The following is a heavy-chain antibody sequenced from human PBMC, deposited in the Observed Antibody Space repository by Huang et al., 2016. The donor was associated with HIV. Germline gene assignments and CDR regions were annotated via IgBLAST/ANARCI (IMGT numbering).Heavy chain of an antibody. CDR1: GFSFSSYG. V-gene: IGHV3-21*01. Sequence: VQLVESGGGVVKPGGSLRLSCGASGFSFSSYGMNWVRQAPGKGLGVGSSITSSSTYKYYADSVKGRFTISRDNAKNSLYLQMNSLRAEDTAVYYCARGSPPPFSTDWGQGTLVTVSS. D-gene: IGHD3-3*01. J-gene: IGHJ4*02. CDR3: ARGSPPPFSTD. CDR2: ITSSSTYK.